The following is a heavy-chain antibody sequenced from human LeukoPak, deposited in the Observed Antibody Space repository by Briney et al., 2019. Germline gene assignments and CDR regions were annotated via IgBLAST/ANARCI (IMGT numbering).Heavy chain of an antibody. V-gene: IGHV1-2*02. J-gene: IGHJ4*02. CDR1: GYTFTGYY. Sequence: GASVKVSCKASGYTFTGYYMHWVRQAPGQGLEWMGWINPNSGGTSYAQKFQGRVTMTRDTSTSTVYMELSSLRSEDTAVYYCLTLGTRIDYWGQGTLVTVSS. D-gene: IGHD3-16*01. CDR3: LTLGTRIDY. CDR2: INPNSGGT.